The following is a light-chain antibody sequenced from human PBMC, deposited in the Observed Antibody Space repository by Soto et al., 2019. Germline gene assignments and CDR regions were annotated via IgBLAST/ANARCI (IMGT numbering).Light chain of an antibody. CDR3: CSYAGSSTFYVV. Sequence: QSALTQPASVSGSPGQSITISCTGTSSDVGSYNLVSWYQQHPGKAPKLMIYEGSKRPSGVSNRFSGSKSGNTASLTISGLQAEDEADDYCCSYAGSSTFYVVFGGGTKLTVL. V-gene: IGLV2-23*03. CDR2: EGS. CDR1: SSDVGSYNL. J-gene: IGLJ2*01.